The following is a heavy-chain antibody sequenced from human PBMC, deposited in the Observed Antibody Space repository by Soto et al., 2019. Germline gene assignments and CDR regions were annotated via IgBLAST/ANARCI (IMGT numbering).Heavy chain of an antibody. CDR1: GGSISSGGYY. D-gene: IGHD2-2*01. V-gene: IGHV4-31*03. CDR2: IYYSGST. Sequence: QVQLQESGPGLVKPSQTLSLTCTVSGGSISSGGYYWSWIRQHPGKGLEWIGYIYYSGSTYYNPSLKSRVTXSXXTSKNQFSLKLSSVTAADTAVYYCAREEDQNWFDPWGQGTLVTVSS. J-gene: IGHJ5*02. CDR3: AREEDQNWFDP.